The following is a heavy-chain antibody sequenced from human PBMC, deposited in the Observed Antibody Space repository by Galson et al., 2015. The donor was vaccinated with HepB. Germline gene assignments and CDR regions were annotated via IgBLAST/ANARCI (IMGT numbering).Heavy chain of an antibody. CDR2: ISSSGSTI. D-gene: IGHD5-18*01. V-gene: IGHV3-48*03. J-gene: IGHJ4*02. CDR3: ARDPARWIQLSYYVNYFDY. Sequence: SLRLSCAASGFTFSSYEMNWVRQAPGKGLEWVSYISSSGSTIYYADSVKGRFTISRDNAKNSLYLQMNSLRAEDTAVYYCARDPARWIQLSYYVNYFDYWGQGTLVTVSS. CDR1: GFTFSSYE.